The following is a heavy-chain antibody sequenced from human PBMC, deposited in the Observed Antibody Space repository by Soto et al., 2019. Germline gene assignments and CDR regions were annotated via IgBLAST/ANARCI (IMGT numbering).Heavy chain of an antibody. D-gene: IGHD3-3*01. J-gene: IGHJ4*02. Sequence: ASEKVACKVSGYTLTELSMHWVRQAPGKGLEWMGGFDPEDGETIYAQKFQGRVTMTEDTSTDTAYMELSSLRSEDTAVYYCATGVIFWSGYRFFDYWGQGTLVTVSS. V-gene: IGHV1-24*01. CDR2: FDPEDGET. CDR3: ATGVIFWSGYRFFDY. CDR1: GYTLTELS.